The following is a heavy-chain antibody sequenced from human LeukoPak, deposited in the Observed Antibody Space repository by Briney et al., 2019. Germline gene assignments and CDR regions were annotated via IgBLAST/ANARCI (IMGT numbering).Heavy chain of an antibody. Sequence: ASVKVSCKASGYTFTSYYMHWVRQAPGQGLEWMGIINPSGGSTSYAQKFQGRVTMTRDTSTSTVYMELSSLRPEDTAVYYCATAVEMATIDYWGQGTLVTVSS. CDR3: ATAVEMATIDY. CDR2: INPSGGST. V-gene: IGHV1-46*01. CDR1: GYTFTSYY. J-gene: IGHJ4*02. D-gene: IGHD5-24*01.